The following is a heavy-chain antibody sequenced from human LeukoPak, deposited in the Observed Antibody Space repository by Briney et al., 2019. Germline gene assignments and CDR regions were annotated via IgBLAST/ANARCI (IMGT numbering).Heavy chain of an antibody. J-gene: IGHJ1*01. CDR3: AGYRAARCFQH. Sequence: PSETLSLTCAVYGGSFSGYYWSWIRQPPGKGLEWIGEINHSGSTNYNPSLKSRVTISVDTSKNQFSLKLSSVTAADTAVYYCAGYRAARCFQHWGQGTLVTVSS. V-gene: IGHV4-34*01. CDR2: INHSGST. CDR1: GGSFSGYY. D-gene: IGHD6-25*01.